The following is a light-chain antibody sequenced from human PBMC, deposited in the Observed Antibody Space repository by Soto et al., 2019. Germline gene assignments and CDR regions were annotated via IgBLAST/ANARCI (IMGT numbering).Light chain of an antibody. CDR3: QQYNTWVRGT. Sequence: EVVVTQSPATLSVSPGERVTLSCRASQSVDSDVAWFQHKPGQAPRLLIYGASTRAAGIPGRFSGSGYETDFTLTISSLEHEDSATYFCQQYNTWVRGTFGQGTKLEIK. V-gene: IGKV3-15*01. CDR1: QSVDSD. J-gene: IGKJ2*01. CDR2: GAS.